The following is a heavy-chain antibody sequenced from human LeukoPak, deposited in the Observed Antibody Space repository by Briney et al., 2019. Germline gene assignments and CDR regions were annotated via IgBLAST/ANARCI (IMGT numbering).Heavy chain of an antibody. CDR2: IYYSGST. CDR1: GGSISSSSYY. Sequence: SETLSLTCTVSGGSISSSSYYWGWIRQPPGKGLEWIGSIYYSGSTYYNPSLKNRVTISVDTSKNQFSLKLSSVTAADTAVYYCAREYCSSTSCYARRYFDYWGQGTLVTVSS. CDR3: AREYCSSTSCYARRYFDY. J-gene: IGHJ4*02. D-gene: IGHD2-2*01. V-gene: IGHV4-39*07.